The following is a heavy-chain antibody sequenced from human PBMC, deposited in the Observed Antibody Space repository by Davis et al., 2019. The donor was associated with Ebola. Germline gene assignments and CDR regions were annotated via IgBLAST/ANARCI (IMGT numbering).Heavy chain of an antibody. J-gene: IGHJ2*01. V-gene: IGHV3-23*01. D-gene: IGHD1-26*01. Sequence: GESLKISCAASGFTVSNNYMSWVRQAPGGGLEWVSGISGSGVTTYYADSVKGRFTISRDDSGDTVNLQIKSLRDEEPDMYYCAKGEWELGPSAFDHWGRGTLVTVSS. CDR2: ISGSGVTT. CDR1: GFTVSNNY. CDR3: AKGEWELGPSAFDH.